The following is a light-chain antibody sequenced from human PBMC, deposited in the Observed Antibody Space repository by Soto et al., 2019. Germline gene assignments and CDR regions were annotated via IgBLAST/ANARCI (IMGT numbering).Light chain of an antibody. Sequence: EIVLTQSPCTLSLSPGERVTLSCRASQSVSSSYLAWYQQKPGQAPRLLIYGASTRATGIPDRFSGSGSGTDFTFTISRLESEDFAVYLCQQYGSSPLTFGGGTKVEIK. J-gene: IGKJ4*01. CDR1: QSVSSSY. CDR2: GAS. V-gene: IGKV3-20*01. CDR3: QQYGSSPLT.